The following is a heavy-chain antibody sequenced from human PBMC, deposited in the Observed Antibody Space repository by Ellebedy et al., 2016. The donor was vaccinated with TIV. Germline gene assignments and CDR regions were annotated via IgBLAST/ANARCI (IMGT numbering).Heavy chain of an antibody. Sequence: ASVKVSCKASGYGFTRYYLHWVRKAPGQGLEWMGKINPSTGSATHPQKFQGRATMTRDTSTSTVYMYLRSLKSEDTAVYYCARDGTNGMDVWGQGTTVIVSS. CDR2: INPSTGSA. J-gene: IGHJ6*02. CDR1: GYGFTRYY. CDR3: ARDGTNGMDV. V-gene: IGHV1-46*01.